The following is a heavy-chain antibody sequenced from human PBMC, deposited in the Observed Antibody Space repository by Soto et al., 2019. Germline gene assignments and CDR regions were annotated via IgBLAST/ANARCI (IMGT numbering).Heavy chain of an antibody. D-gene: IGHD5-18*01. CDR1: GYTFTAYY. CDR3: ARGGYTYGYGLDY. CDR2: INPNGGDT. Sequence: QVQLVQSGAEVKKLGASVKVSCKASGYTFTAYYIHWVRQAPGQGLEWVGWINPNGGDTNYAQRFQGWVTMTGDTSVSTASMDLTRLRSYDTAVYYCARGGYTYGYGLDYWGQGTLVTVSS. J-gene: IGHJ4*02. V-gene: IGHV1-2*04.